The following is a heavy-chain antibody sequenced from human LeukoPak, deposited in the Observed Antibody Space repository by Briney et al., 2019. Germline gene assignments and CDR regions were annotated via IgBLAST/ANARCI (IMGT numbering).Heavy chain of an antibody. CDR3: TSRIAAAGTHDY. Sequence: GGSLRLSCAASGFTFSGSAMHWVRQASEKGLEWVGRIRSKANSYATAYAASVKGRFTISRDDSKNTAYLQMNSLKTEDTAVYYCTSRIAAAGTHDYWGQGTLVTVSS. CDR1: GFTFSGSA. CDR2: IRSKANSYAT. J-gene: IGHJ4*02. D-gene: IGHD6-13*01. V-gene: IGHV3-73*01.